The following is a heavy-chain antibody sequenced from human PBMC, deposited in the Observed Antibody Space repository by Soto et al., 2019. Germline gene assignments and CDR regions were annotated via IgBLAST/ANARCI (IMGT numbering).Heavy chain of an antibody. CDR2: IYYSGST. J-gene: IGHJ4*02. Sequence: QVQLQESGPGLVKPSQTLSLTCTVSGGSISSGGYYWSWIRQHPGKGLEWIGYIYYSGSTYYNPSIKGRVTISVDTSKNQFSLKLSSVTAADTAVYYCARFIPGTGSDYWGQGTRVTVSS. CDR1: GGSISSGGYY. CDR3: ARFIPGTGSDY. D-gene: IGHD1-20*01. V-gene: IGHV4-31*03.